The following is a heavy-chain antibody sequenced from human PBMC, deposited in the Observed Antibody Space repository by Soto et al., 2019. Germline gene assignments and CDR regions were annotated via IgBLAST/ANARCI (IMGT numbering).Heavy chain of an antibody. J-gene: IGHJ6*02. D-gene: IGHD4-17*01. CDR3: ARVPGVTNYYYYYGMDV. CDR2: ISAYNDNT. V-gene: IGHV1-18*01. Sequence: ASVKVSCKASGYTFTSYGISWVRQAPGQGLEWLGWISAYNDNTNYAQKLQGRVTLTTDTSTSTAYMELRNLRSDDTAVYYCARVPGVTNYYYYYGMDVWGQGTTVTVSS. CDR1: GYTFTSYG.